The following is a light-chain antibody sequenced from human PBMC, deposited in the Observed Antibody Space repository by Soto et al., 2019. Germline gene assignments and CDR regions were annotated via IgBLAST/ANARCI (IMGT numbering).Light chain of an antibody. Sequence: ETVMTQSPATLSVSPGERATLSCRARQTISSNLAWYQQKPGQAPRLLMFRTSTRATGIPARFSGSGSGTEFNITISSLQSEDSAVYYCQQYNNWPRATFGGGTKVEIK. CDR2: RTS. V-gene: IGKV3-15*01. J-gene: IGKJ4*01. CDR3: QQYNNWPRAT. CDR1: QTISSN.